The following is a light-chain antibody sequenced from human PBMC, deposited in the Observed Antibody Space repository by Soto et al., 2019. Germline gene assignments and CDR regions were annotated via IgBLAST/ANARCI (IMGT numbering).Light chain of an antibody. J-gene: IGLJ1*01. Sequence: QSVLTQPPSASGSPGQSVTISCTGTSSDVGTYEYVSWYQHHPGRAPKLILYEVTKRHSGVPGRFSGSKSGNTASLTFSGLQAEDEAEYYCNSYTGSSTYGFGTGTKVTVL. CDR2: EVT. CDR1: SSDVGTYEY. CDR3: NSYTGSSTYG. V-gene: IGLV2-8*01.